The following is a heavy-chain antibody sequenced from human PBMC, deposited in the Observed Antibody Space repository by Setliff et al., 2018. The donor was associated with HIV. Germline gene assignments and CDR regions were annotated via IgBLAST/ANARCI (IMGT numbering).Heavy chain of an antibody. CDR1: GYTFTGYY. CDR2: INPNNGDT. J-gene: IGHJ5*02. V-gene: IGHV1-2*02. D-gene: IGHD3-10*01. Sequence: ASVKVSCKTSGYTFTGYYVHWVRQAPGQGLEWMGWINPNNGDTNYAQKFQGRVTMTRDTSISTAYMELSSLRSEDTAVYYCARGWGLWFGQLSILPLDPWGQGTLVTVSS. CDR3: ARGWGLWFGQLSILPLDP.